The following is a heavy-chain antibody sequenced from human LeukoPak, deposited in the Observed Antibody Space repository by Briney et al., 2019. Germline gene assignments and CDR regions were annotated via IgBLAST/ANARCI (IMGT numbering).Heavy chain of an antibody. D-gene: IGHD3-22*01. J-gene: IGHJ5*02. Sequence: GASVKVSCKASGYTFTSYGISWLRHAPGQGLEWMGWISAYNGNTNYAQKLQGRVTMTTDTSTSTAYMELRSLRSDDTAVYYCARNGYYDSSGYYYQPFDAWGQGTLVTVSS. CDR1: GYTFTSYG. CDR2: ISAYNGNT. CDR3: ARNGYYDSSGYYYQPFDA. V-gene: IGHV1-18*01.